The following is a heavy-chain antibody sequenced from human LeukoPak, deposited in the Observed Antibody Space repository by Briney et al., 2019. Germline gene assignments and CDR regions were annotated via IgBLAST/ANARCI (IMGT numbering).Heavy chain of an antibody. V-gene: IGHV4-59*01. Sequence: SETLSLTCTVSGGSISSYYWSWIRQPLGKGLEWIGYIYYSGSTNYNPSLKSRVTISVDTSKNQFSLKLSSVTAADTAVYYCARVGYCSSTSCYRYAAFDIWGQGTMVTVSS. J-gene: IGHJ3*02. CDR1: GGSISSYY. CDR3: ARVGYCSSTSCYRYAAFDI. CDR2: IYYSGST. D-gene: IGHD2-2*02.